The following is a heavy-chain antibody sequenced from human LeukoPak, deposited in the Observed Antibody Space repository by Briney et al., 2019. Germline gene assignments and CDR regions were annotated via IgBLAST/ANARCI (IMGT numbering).Heavy chain of an antibody. CDR2: ISGNGDNT. J-gene: IGHJ4*02. CDR3: AKTNGYYDY. Sequence: GGSLRLSCVASGFTFSNYGMSWVRQAPGKGLEWVSGISGNGDNTYYADSVKGRSSISRDNSKNTLYLQMDSLRAEDTAVYHCAKTNGYYDYWGRGTLVTVSS. D-gene: IGHD3-22*01. CDR1: GFTFSNYG. V-gene: IGHV3-23*01.